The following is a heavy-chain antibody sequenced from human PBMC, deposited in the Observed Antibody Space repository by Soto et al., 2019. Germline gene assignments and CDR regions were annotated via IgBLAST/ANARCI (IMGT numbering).Heavy chain of an antibody. CDR1: GFTFDTYA. CDR3: TRGLLTDFFDY. Sequence: VQLVESGGGVVQSGRSLRLSCAASGFTFDTYAMHWVRQAPGKGLEWVAVISYDGSHQFYAGSVKGRFTVSRDNSKNTLYLQVNSLRTDDTAVYYCTRGLLTDFFDYWGQGALVTVSS. J-gene: IGHJ4*02. V-gene: IGHV3-30-3*01. CDR2: ISYDGSHQ.